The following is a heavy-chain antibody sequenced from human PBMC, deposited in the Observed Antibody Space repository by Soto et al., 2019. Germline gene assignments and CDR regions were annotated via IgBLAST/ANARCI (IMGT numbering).Heavy chain of an antibody. V-gene: IGHV3-30*18. CDR2: ISYDGSNK. Sequence: GGSLRLSCAASGFSSSSYGMHWVRQTPGKGLEWVAGISYDGSNKYYVDSMKGRLTISRDNSKNTLDLQMNSLRAEDTAVYYCAKDTYYHDSSGYYVFDYWGPGTLVTSPQ. D-gene: IGHD3-22*01. CDR1: GFSSSSYG. J-gene: IGHJ4*02. CDR3: AKDTYYHDSSGYYVFDY.